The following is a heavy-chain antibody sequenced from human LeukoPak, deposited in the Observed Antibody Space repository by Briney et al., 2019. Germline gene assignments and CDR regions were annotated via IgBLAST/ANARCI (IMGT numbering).Heavy chain of an antibody. J-gene: IGHJ4*02. D-gene: IGHD5-18*01. V-gene: IGHV1-69*05. Sequence: ASVKVSCKASGGTFSSYAISWVRQAPGQGLEWMGGIIPIFGTANYAQKLQGRVAMTTDTSTSTAYMELRSLRSDDTAVYYCARIQDTAMGLDYWGQGTLVTVSS. CDR3: ARIQDTAMGLDY. CDR1: GGTFSSYA. CDR2: IIPIFGTA.